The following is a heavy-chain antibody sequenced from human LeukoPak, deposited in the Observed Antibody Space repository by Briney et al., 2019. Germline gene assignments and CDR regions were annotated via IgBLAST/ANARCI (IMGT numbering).Heavy chain of an antibody. CDR3: ARDRRYCSGGSCYGTIWFDP. Sequence: ASVKVSCKASGYTFPSYFMHWVRQAPGQRLEWMGWINAGNGNTKYSQKFQGRVTITRDTSASTAYMELSSLRSEVTAVYYCARDRRYCSGGSCYGTIWFDPWGQGTLVTVSS. CDR1: GYTFPSYF. V-gene: IGHV1-3*01. J-gene: IGHJ5*02. CDR2: INAGNGNT. D-gene: IGHD2-15*01.